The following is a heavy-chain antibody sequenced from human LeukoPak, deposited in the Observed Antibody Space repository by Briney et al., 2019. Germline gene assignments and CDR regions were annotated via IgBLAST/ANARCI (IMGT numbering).Heavy chain of an antibody. CDR3: ARGNPIQLWSMDV. CDR1: GGSFSGYY. J-gene: IGHJ6*03. V-gene: IGHV4-34*01. CDR2: INQSGST. Sequence: SETLSLTCAVYGGSFSGYYWSWIRQPPGKGLEWIGEINQSGSTNCNPSLKSRVTISVDTSKNQFSLKLSSVTAADTAVYYCARGNPIQLWSMDVWGKGTTVTVSS. D-gene: IGHD5-18*01.